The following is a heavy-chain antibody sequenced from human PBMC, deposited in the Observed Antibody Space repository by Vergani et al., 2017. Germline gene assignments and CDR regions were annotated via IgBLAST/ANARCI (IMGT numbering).Heavy chain of an antibody. CDR2: ICNTEDT. CDR1: GDSISSNNC. D-gene: IGHD2-2*02. Sequence: QVQLQESGPGLVKPPGTLSFTCAVSGDSISSNNCWTWVRQPPGKGLEWIGEICNTEDTKYSPSLKSRVTVSVDESRNLFSLRLNSVTAADTAVYYCATIGYRRWGYYFDYWGQGILVTVSS. V-gene: IGHV4-4*03. CDR3: ATIGYRRWGYYFDY. J-gene: IGHJ4*02.